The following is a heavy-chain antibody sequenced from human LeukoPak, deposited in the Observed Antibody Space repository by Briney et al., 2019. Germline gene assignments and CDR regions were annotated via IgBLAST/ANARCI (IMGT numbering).Heavy chain of an antibody. V-gene: IGHV3-21*01. CDR2: ISSSSSYI. CDR3: ARDGVPAGNWFDP. J-gene: IGHJ5*02. CDR1: GFTFSSYS. D-gene: IGHD2-2*01. Sequence: GGSLRLSCAASGFTFSSYSMSWVRQAPGKGLEWVSSISSSSSYIYYADSVKGRFTISRDNAKNSLYLQMNSLRAEDTAVYYCARDGVPAGNWFDPWGQGTLVTVSS.